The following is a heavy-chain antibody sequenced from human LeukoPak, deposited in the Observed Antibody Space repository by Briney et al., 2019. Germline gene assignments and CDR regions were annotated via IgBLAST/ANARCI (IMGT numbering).Heavy chain of an antibody. CDR1: GFTFSGSA. CDR2: LKGRPDTYAT. J-gene: IGHJ4*02. CDR3: RPRYCIDGVCYKDY. D-gene: IGHD2-8*01. V-gene: IGHV3-73*01. Sequence: PGGSLRLSCAASGFTFSGSAVHWVRQASGKGLEWLGRLKGRPDTYATTYAASVRGRFTISRDDSKNTAYLQMNSLKIEDTAMYCTRPRYCIDGVCYKDYWGQGTLVTVSS.